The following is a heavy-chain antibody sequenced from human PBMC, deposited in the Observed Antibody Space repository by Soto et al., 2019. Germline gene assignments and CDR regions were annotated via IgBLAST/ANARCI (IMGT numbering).Heavy chain of an antibody. CDR1: GFTFSSYD. Sequence: EVQLVESGGGLVQPGGSLRLSCAASGFTFSSYDMHWVRQATGKGLEWVSAIGTAGDTYYPGSVKGRFTISRENAKNSLYLQMNSLRAGDTDVYYCARVNAMIAFYDYWGQGTLVTVSS. CDR2: IGTAGDT. CDR3: ARVNAMIAFYDY. D-gene: IGHD3-22*01. J-gene: IGHJ4*02. V-gene: IGHV3-13*01.